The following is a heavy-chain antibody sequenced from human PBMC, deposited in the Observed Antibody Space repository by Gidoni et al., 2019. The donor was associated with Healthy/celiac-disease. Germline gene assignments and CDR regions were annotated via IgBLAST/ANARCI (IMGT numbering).Heavy chain of an antibody. CDR2: IYHRGSN. J-gene: IGHJ4*02. Sequence: QVQLQELGPGLVKPSQTLSLTCTVSGASIRSGDYYWNWIRQPPGKGLEWIGYIYHRGSNYYNPSLKSRVIISVDTPKNQFSLKMRSVTAADTAVYYCAGGGTYCGGDCYSEWGQGTLVTVSS. CDR3: AGGGTYCGGDCYSE. V-gene: IGHV4-30-4*01. D-gene: IGHD2-21*01. CDR1: GASIRSGDYY.